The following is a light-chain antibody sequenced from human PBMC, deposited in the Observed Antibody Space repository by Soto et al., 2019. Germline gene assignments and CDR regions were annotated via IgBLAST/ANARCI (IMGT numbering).Light chain of an antibody. CDR2: DTS. CDR1: QTIRGL. V-gene: IGKV3-11*01. Sequence: EIALKQSPATLSLSAGERPTLSCRTSQTIRGLLNWYQQRPGQAPRLLIYDTSNRATDIPARFSGSGSGTDFILTISSLDPEDFGVYFCQQRHNWPITFGQGTRLEIK. CDR3: QQRHNWPIT. J-gene: IGKJ5*01.